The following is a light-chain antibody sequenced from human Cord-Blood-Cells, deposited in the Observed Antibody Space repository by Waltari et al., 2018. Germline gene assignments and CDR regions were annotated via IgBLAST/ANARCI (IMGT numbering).Light chain of an antibody. J-gene: IGKJ1*01. Sequence: DIQMTQSPSSLSASVGARVTITCRASQSISSYLTWYQRKPGKAPKLLVYAASSLQSGVPARFSGSGTETDFTLTISSLQPEDFATYYCQQSYRTRTFGQGTKVEIK. CDR2: AAS. V-gene: IGKV1-39*01. CDR1: QSISSY. CDR3: QQSYRTRT.